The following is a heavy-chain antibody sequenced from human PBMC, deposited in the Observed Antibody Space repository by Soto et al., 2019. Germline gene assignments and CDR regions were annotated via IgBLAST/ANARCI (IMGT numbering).Heavy chain of an antibody. V-gene: IGHV4-31*11. J-gene: IGHJ1*01. CDR3: ARELGKLITPAH. Sequence: ALSLPCAVSGCSISSGGYNWSWIRQLPGKGLEWIGYIFHTGNTYYNPSLKSRVTISVDTSQNQFSLRLSSVTAADTALYYCARELGKLITPAHWGQGVLVTVS. CDR2: IFHTGNT. D-gene: IGHD7-27*01. CDR1: GCSISSGGYN.